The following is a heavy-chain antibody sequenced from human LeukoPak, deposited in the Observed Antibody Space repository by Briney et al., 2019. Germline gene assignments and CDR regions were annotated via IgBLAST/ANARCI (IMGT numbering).Heavy chain of an antibody. V-gene: IGHV4-59*08. Sequence: SETLSLTCTVSGGSISSYYWSWIRQRPGKGLEWIGYIYSSGSTNYNPSLKSRVTISVDTSKNQFSLKLSSVTAADTAVYYCAKTLSYYYDSSGDAFDIWGQGTMVTVSS. CDR3: AKTLSYYYDSSGDAFDI. J-gene: IGHJ3*02. CDR2: IYSSGST. CDR1: GGSISSYY. D-gene: IGHD3-22*01.